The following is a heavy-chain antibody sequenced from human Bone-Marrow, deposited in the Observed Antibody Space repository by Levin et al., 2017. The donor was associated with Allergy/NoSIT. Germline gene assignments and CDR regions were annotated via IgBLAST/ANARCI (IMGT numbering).Heavy chain of an antibody. CDR3: ARRAVAGKYYYYYGMDG. J-gene: IGHJ6*02. CDR1: GFTFSSYW. V-gene: IGHV3-7*01. CDR2: IKQDGSEK. D-gene: IGHD6-19*01. Sequence: GGSLRLSCAASGFTFSSYWMSWVRQAPGKGLEWVANIKQDGSEKYYVDSVKGRFTISRDNAKNSLYLQMNSLRAEDTAVYYCARRAVAGKYYYYYGMDGWGQGTTVTVSS.